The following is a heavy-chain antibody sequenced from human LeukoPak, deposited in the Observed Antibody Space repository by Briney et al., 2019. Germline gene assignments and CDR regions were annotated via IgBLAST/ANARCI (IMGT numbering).Heavy chain of an antibody. CDR1: GFTFSSYE. CDR3: ARDLGQYYDTSDNWFDP. V-gene: IGHV3-48*03. CDR2: ISSGGGTM. Sequence: GGSLRLSCAASGFTFSSYEMNWVRQAPGKGLEWVSYISSGGGTMYYADSVKGRFTISRDNAKNTLNLQMNSLRAEDTAVYYCARDLGQYYDTSDNWFDPWGQGTLVTVSS. J-gene: IGHJ5*02. D-gene: IGHD3-22*01.